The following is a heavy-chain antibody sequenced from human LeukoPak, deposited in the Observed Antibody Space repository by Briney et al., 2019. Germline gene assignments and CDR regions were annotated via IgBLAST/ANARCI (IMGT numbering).Heavy chain of an antibody. Sequence: PSQTLSLTCAISGDSVSSNSAAWHWIRQSPSRGLEWLGRTYYRSKWYNDYAVSVKSRITINPDTSKNQFSLQLNSVTPEDTAVYYCAREPFPPLGSGWYYDYWGQGTLVTVSS. D-gene: IGHD6-19*01. CDR1: GDSVSSNSAA. J-gene: IGHJ4*02. CDR3: AREPFPPLGSGWYYDY. V-gene: IGHV6-1*01. CDR2: TYYRSKWYN.